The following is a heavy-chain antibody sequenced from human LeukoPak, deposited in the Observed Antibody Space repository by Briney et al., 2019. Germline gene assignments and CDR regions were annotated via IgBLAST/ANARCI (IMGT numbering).Heavy chain of an antibody. CDR3: ARSEQASPVYGDGVDYYYGMDV. V-gene: IGHV3-21*01. Sequence: GGSLRLSCAASGFTFSSYSMNWVRLAPGKGLEWVSSISSSSSYIYYADSVKGRFTISRDNAKNSLYLQMNSLRAEDTAVYYCARSEQASPVYGDGVDYYYGMDVWGQGTTVTVSS. J-gene: IGHJ6*02. D-gene: IGHD4-17*01. CDR1: GFTFSSYS. CDR2: ISSSSSYI.